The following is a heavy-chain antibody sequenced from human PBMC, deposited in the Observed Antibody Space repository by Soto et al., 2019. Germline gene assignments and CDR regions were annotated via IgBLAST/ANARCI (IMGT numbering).Heavy chain of an antibody. CDR3: AKGSHYDILTPHHPFAF. Sequence: GGSLRLSCVASGFRFSSFAMHWVRQAPGKGLEWVAVLKSDGFTRDYVDSVKGRFTISRDNSQNTVHLQMSRLRAEDTAMYYCAKGSHYDILTPHHPFAFWGQGTLVTVSS. J-gene: IGHJ1*01. D-gene: IGHD3-9*01. CDR2: LKSDGFTR. CDR1: GFRFSSFA. V-gene: IGHV3-30*18.